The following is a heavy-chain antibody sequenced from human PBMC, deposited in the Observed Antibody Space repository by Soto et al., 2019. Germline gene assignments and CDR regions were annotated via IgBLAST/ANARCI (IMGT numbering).Heavy chain of an antibody. J-gene: IGHJ4*02. V-gene: IGHV4-59*01. CDR3: ARSPEYCSSTSCSPHAYDY. D-gene: IGHD2-2*01. CDR2: IYYSGST. CDR1: GGSRSRYN. Sequence: SENLSITCTVPGGSRSRYNCSWIRQPPGKVLEWIGYIYYSGSTNYNPSLKSRVTISVDTSKNQFSLKLSSVTAADTAVYYCARSPEYCSSTSCSPHAYDYWGQGTLVTVS.